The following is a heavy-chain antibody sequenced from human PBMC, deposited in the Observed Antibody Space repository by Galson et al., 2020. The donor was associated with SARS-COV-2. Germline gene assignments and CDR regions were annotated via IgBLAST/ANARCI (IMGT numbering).Heavy chain of an antibody. J-gene: IGHJ4*02. CDR1: GDSITTDYY. Sequence: SETLSLTCTVSGDSITTDYYWGWVRQPPGKGLEWIGAIYHDGNTFYNPSLKSRATISVDTSKNQFSLEVNSVTAADTAIYYCARDTAFRTRSSLWGQGTLVRVSS. D-gene: IGHD6-6*01. CDR3: ARDTAFRTRSSL. V-gene: IGHV4-38-2*02. CDR2: IYHDGNT.